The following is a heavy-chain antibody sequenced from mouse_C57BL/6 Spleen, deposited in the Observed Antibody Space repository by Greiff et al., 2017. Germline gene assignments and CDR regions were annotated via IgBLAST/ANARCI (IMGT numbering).Heavy chain of an antibody. CDR3: TRDGSGYFAY. CDR1: GYTFTDYE. J-gene: IGHJ3*01. CDR2: IEPETGGT. V-gene: IGHV1-15*01. D-gene: IGHD3-2*02. Sequence: QVQLQQSGAELVRPGASVTLSCKASGYTFTDYEMHWVKQTPVHGLEWIGAIEPETGGTAYNQKFKGKAILTADKSSRTAYIELRSLTSEDSSVYYCTRDGSGYFAYWGQGTLVTVSA.